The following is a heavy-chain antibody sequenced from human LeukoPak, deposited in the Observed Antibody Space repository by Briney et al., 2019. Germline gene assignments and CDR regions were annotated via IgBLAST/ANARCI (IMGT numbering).Heavy chain of an antibody. V-gene: IGHV1-69*04. CDR1: GGTFSSYA. CDR2: IIPILGIA. D-gene: IGHD3-22*01. Sequence: SVKVSCKASGGTFSSYAISWVRQPPGQGLEWMGRIIPILGIANYAQTLQGRVTITANKSTSTAYMELSSLRSEDTAVYYCARDLVPTYYYDSSGYSSFDYWGQGTLVPVSS. CDR3: ARDLVPTYYYDSSGYSSFDY. J-gene: IGHJ4*02.